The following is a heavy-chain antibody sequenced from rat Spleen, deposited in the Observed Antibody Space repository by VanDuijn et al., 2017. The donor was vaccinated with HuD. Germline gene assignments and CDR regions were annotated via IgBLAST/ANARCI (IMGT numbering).Heavy chain of an antibody. V-gene: IGHV2-64*01. D-gene: IGHD1-7*01. Sequence: QVQLKESGPDLVQLTQTLSITCTVSGFSLATYNIHWVRQPPGKGLEWMGAMWNGGGTDYNSAFKSRLSISRDTSKSQVFLKMNSLQTDDTAKYFCARQTLWVSDWYFDFWGPGTMVTVSS. CDR3: ARQTLWVSDWYFDF. CDR1: GFSLATYN. J-gene: IGHJ1*01. CDR2: MWNGGGT.